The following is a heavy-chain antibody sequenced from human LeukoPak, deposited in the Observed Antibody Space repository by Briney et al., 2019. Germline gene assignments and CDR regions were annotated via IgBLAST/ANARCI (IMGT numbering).Heavy chain of an antibody. CDR1: GFTFSSYG. Sequence: PGGSLRLSCAASGFTFSSYGMHWVRQAPGKGLEWVAVISYDGSNKYYADSVKGRFTISRDNSKNTLYLQMNSLRAEDTAVYYCAKDEGGWSYGPPPFDYWGQGTLVTVSS. D-gene: IGHD1-26*01. CDR3: AKDEGGWSYGPPPFDY. V-gene: IGHV3-30*18. CDR2: ISYDGSNK. J-gene: IGHJ4*02.